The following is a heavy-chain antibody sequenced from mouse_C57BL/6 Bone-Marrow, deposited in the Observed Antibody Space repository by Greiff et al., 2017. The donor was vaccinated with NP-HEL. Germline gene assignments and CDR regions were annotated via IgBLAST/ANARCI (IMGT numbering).Heavy chain of an antibody. D-gene: IGHD1-1*01. J-gene: IGHJ4*01. CDR2: IDPENGDT. CDR3: TRDYYGRRYYAMDY. CDR1: GFNIKDDY. Sequence: VQLQQSGAELVRPGASVKLSCTASGFNIKDDYMHWVKQRPEQGLEWIGWIDPENGDTEYASKFQGKATITADTSSNTAYLQLSSLTSEDTAVYYCTRDYYGRRYYAMDYWGQGTSVTVSS. V-gene: IGHV14-4*01.